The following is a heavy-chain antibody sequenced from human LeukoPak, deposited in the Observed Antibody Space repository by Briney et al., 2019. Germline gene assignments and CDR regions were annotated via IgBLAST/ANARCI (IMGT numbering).Heavy chain of an antibody. J-gene: IGHJ5*02. CDR2: IYYSGST. D-gene: IGHD3-10*01. CDR1: GGSISSGGYF. Sequence: NPSETLSLTCTVSGGSISSGGYFWTWIRQHPGKGLEWIGNIYYSGSTHYNPSLKSRVTISVDTSKNQFSLKVTSMTAADTAVYYCVRDPRGYNWFDAWGQGTLVTVSS. CDR3: VRDPRGYNWFDA. V-gene: IGHV4-61*08.